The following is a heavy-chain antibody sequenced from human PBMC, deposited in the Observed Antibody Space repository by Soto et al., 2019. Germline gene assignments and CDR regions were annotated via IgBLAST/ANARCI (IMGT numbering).Heavy chain of an antibody. V-gene: IGHV3-23*01. D-gene: IGHD6-19*01. CDR1: GFTFSSYA. CDR3: AKPLYSSGWSKFDY. CDR2: ISGSGGST. Sequence: GGSLRLSCAASGFTFSSYAMSWVRQAPGKGLEWVSGISGSGGSTYYADSVNGRFTISRDNSKNTLYLQMNSLRVEDTAVYYCAKPLYSSGWSKFDYWGQGTLVTVSS. J-gene: IGHJ4*02.